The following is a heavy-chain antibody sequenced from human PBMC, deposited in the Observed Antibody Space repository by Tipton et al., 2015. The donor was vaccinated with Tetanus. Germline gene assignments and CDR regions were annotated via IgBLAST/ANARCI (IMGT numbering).Heavy chain of an antibody. J-gene: IGHJ4*02. CDR1: GGSVSSGSYY. CDR2: ILYGAST. D-gene: IGHD3-3*01. V-gene: IGHV4-61*01. CDR3: ARIHDFSSGHVDF. Sequence: TLSLTCTVFGGSVSSGSYYWAWIRQPPGKGLEYIGYILYGASTHYNPSLKSRVTVSADPSQNQFSLKLSSVTAADTAVYYCARIHDFSSGHVDFWGKGTLVTVSS.